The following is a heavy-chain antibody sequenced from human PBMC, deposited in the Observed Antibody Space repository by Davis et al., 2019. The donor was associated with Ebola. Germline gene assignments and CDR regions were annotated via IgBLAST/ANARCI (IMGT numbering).Heavy chain of an antibody. Sequence: GESLKISCAASGFTFNSYAMSWVRQAPGKGLEWVSAISGSGGSTYYADSVKGRFTISRDNSKNTLYLQMNSLRAEDTAVYYCAGPSGSLGYWGQGTLVTVSS. J-gene: IGHJ4*02. CDR2: ISGSGGST. CDR1: GFTFNSYA. D-gene: IGHD3-22*01. CDR3: AGPSGSLGY. V-gene: IGHV3-23*01.